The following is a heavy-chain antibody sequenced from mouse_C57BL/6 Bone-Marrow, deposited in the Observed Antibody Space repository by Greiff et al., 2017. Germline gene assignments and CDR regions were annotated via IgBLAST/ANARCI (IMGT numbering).Heavy chain of an antibody. D-gene: IGHD2-4*01. CDR3: ARSDYYDYDWFAY. CDR2: IYPRSGNT. CDR1: GYTFTSYG. V-gene: IGHV1-81*01. J-gene: IGHJ3*01. Sequence: QVQLQQSGAELARPGASVKLSCKASGYTFTSYGISWVKQRTGQGLEWIGEIYPRSGNTYYNEKFKGKATLTADKSSSTAYMELRSLTSADSAVYFCARSDYYDYDWFAYWGQGTLVTVSA.